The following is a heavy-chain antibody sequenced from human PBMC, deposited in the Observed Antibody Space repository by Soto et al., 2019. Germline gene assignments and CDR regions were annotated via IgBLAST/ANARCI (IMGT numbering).Heavy chain of an antibody. Sequence: GGSLRLSCAASGFTFSSYAMHWVRQAPGKGLEWVAVISYDGSNKYYADSVKGRFTISRDNSKNTLYLQMNSLRAEDTAVYYCARDLFTRYCSGGSCRTGAFGIWGQGTMVTVSS. V-gene: IGHV3-30-3*01. D-gene: IGHD2-15*01. CDR1: GFTFSSYA. CDR3: ARDLFTRYCSGGSCRTGAFGI. CDR2: ISYDGSNK. J-gene: IGHJ3*02.